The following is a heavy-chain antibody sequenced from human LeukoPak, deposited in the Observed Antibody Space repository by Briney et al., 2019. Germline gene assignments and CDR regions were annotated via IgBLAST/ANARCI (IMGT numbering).Heavy chain of an antibody. J-gene: IGHJ5*02. CDR3: ARGGRSSSGYPNLGGGIDP. V-gene: IGHV4-34*01. CDR2: INHSGST. D-gene: IGHD3-22*01. CDR1: GGSFSGYY. Sequence: SETLSLTCAVYGGSFSGYYWSWIRQPPGKGLEWIGEINHSGSTNYNPSLKSRVTISVDTSKNQFSLKLSSVTAADTAVYYCARGGRSSSGYPNLGGGIDPWSQGTLVTVSS.